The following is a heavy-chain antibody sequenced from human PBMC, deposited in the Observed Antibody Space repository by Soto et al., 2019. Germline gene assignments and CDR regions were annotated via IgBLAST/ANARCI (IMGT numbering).Heavy chain of an antibody. CDR1: GGTFSSYA. CDR2: IIPIFGTA. CDR3: ARVFLTFGVVIQYNWFDP. V-gene: IGHV1-69*01. J-gene: IGHJ5*02. Sequence: QVQLVQSGAEVKKPGSSVKVSCKASGGTFSSYAISWVRQAPGQGLEGMGVIIPIFGTANYAQKFQGRVTITADESTSTAYMELSRLRSEDTAVYYCARVFLTFGVVIQYNWFDPGGQGPLVTVSS. D-gene: IGHD3-3*01.